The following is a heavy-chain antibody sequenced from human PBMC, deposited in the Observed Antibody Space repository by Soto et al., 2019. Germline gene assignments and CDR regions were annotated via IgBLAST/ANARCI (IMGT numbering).Heavy chain of an antibody. CDR1: GFSLITSGMC. V-gene: IGHV2-70*01. CDR3: ARIPFVDTAIATKYYYYGMDV. CDR2: IDWDDDK. D-gene: IGHD5-18*01. Sequence: SGATLVNPTQTLRLTCTFSGFSLITSGMCVSWIRQPPGKALEWLALIDWDDDKYYSTSLKTRLTISKDTSKNQVVLTMTNMDPVDTATYYCARIPFVDTAIATKYYYYGMDVWGQGTTVTVSS. J-gene: IGHJ6*02.